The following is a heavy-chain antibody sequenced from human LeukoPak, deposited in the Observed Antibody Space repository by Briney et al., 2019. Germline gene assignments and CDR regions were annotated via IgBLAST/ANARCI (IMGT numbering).Heavy chain of an antibody. Sequence: SETLSLTCTVSGGSISSSSYYWGWVRQPPGKGLEWIGEIYHSGSTNYNPSLKSRVTISVDKSKNQFSLKLSSVTAADTAVYYCATGYCSGGSCYPSWFDPWGQGTLVTVSS. D-gene: IGHD2-15*01. CDR2: IYHSGST. CDR1: GGSISSSSYY. V-gene: IGHV4-39*07. CDR3: ATGYCSGGSCYPSWFDP. J-gene: IGHJ5*02.